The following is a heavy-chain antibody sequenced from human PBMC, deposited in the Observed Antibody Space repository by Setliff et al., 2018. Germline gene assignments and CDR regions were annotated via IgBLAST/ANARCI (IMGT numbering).Heavy chain of an antibody. CDR1: GDIFSTNG. D-gene: IGHD6-13*01. J-gene: IGHJ5*02. V-gene: IGHV1-69*10. CDR2: SIPINDLA. Sequence: KVSCKASGDIFSTNGITWVRQAPGQGLEWVGGSIPINDLATYAQKFQGRVTITADKSTSTVSMELFSLRSEDTAVYYCARDPFAVRAATNWYDHWGQGTQVTVSS. CDR3: ARDPFAVRAATNWYDH.